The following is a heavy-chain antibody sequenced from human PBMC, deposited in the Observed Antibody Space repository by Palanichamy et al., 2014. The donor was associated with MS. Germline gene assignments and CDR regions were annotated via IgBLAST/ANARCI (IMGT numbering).Heavy chain of an antibody. CDR2: ISGSGGST. J-gene: IGHJ4*02. CDR1: GFTFSSYA. CDR3: AKDHSSSSGSDY. V-gene: IGHV3-23*04. D-gene: IGHD6-19*01. Sequence: EVQLVESWGRRWYSLGGPLRLSCAASGFTFSSYAMSWVRQAPGKGLEWVSAISGSGGSTYYADSVKGRFTISRDNSKNTLYLQMNSLRAEDTAVYYCAKDHSSSSGSDYWGQGTLVTVSS.